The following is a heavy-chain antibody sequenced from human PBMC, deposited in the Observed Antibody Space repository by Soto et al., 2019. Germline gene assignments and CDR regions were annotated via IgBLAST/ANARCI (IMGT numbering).Heavy chain of an antibody. Sequence: QITLKESGPTVVKPTQTLTLTCTFSGFSLSTVGVGVGWIRQPPGKALEWLALIYWDDDKRYSPSLRNKLIISKDTSKNQVVLTMTNVDPVDTATYYCAHRPTSGRLYCSGSLNWFDPWGQGTLVTVSS. D-gene: IGHD3-10*01. V-gene: IGHV2-5*02. CDR1: GFSLSTVGVG. CDR3: AHRPTSGRLYCSGSLNWFDP. J-gene: IGHJ5*02. CDR2: IYWDDDK.